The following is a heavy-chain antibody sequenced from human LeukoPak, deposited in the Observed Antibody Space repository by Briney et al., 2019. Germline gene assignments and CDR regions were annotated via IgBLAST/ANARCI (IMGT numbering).Heavy chain of an antibody. J-gene: IGHJ4*02. CDR1: GGTFSSYA. Sequence: GASVKVSCKASGGTFSSYAISWVRQAPGQGLEWMGGIIPIFGTANYAQKFQGRVTITADKSTSTAYMELSSLRSEDTAVYYCARSTDTAMESSYYFDYWGQGTLVTVSS. CDR2: IIPIFGTA. V-gene: IGHV1-69*06. CDR3: ARSTDTAMESSYYFDY. D-gene: IGHD5-18*01.